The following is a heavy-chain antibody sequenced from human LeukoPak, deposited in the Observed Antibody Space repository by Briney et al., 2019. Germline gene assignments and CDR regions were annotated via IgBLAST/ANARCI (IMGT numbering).Heavy chain of an antibody. J-gene: IGHJ4*02. CDR3: ARDRIGTYCYDQ. CDR1: GGSISSGGYY. CDR2: IYYSGST. Sequence: SQTLSHTCTVSGGSISSGGYYWSWIRQHPGKGLEWIGYIYYSGSTYYNPSLKSRVTISVDTSKNQFSLKLSSVTAADTAVYYCARDRIGTYCYDQWGQGTLVTVSS. D-gene: IGHD2-21*01. V-gene: IGHV4-31*03.